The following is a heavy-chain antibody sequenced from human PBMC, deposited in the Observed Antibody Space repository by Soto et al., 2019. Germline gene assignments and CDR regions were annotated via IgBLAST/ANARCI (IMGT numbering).Heavy chain of an antibody. J-gene: IGHJ4*02. V-gene: IGHV1-3*01. D-gene: IGHD1-1*01. Sequence: ASVKISCKASGYTFSSYAMHWVRQASGQRLEWMGWINAGYGNTKSSQKFQDRVTISRDTSASTAYMELTSLRSEDTAVYYCARDTGDGTFEFWGKGTLVTVSS. CDR1: GYTFSSYA. CDR2: INAGYGNT. CDR3: ARDTGDGTFEF.